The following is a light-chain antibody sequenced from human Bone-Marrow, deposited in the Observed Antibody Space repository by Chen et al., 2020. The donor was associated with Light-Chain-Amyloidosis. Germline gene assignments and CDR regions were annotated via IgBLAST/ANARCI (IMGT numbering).Light chain of an antibody. V-gene: IGLV2-14*01. Sequence: QSVLTQPASVAGSPGQAITISCTGTRSEGGGDNHVSWYQQHPDKAPKLMIYEVTNRPSGVPDRFSGSKSDNTASLTISGLQTEDEADYFCSSYTITNTLVFGSGTRVTVL. CDR2: EVT. CDR3: SSYTITNTLV. J-gene: IGLJ1*01. CDR1: RSEGGGDNH.